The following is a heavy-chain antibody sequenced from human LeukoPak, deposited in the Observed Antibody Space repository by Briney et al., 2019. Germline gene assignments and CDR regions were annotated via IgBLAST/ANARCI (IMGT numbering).Heavy chain of an antibody. CDR3: ARGRYGSGFDH. V-gene: IGHV4-61*01. CDR2: FYYTGST. J-gene: IGHJ4*02. D-gene: IGHD3-10*01. Sequence: SETLSLTCTVSGASVSSGSYYWTWIRQPPGKGLEWIGYFYYTGSTNYNPALKSRVTISLDTSKNQFSLKVNSVTAADTAVYYCARGRYGSGFDHWGQGTLVTVSS. CDR1: GASVSSGSYY.